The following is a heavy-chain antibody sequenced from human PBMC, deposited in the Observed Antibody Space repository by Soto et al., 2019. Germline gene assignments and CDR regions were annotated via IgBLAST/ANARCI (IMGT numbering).Heavy chain of an antibody. CDR3: AQTTGWPGFDY. D-gene: IGHD6-19*01. J-gene: IGHJ4*02. CDR1: GASIWNCY. Sequence: QVHLQESGPGLVKPSETMSLTCTASGASIWNCYWNWVRQFPGKGLEWIGHIYNGERTNYNPSLKSRVTISVDTSKNQFSLKLSSVTVADTAVYYCAQTTGWPGFDYWGQGTLVAVSS. CDR2: IYNGERT. V-gene: IGHV4-59*01.